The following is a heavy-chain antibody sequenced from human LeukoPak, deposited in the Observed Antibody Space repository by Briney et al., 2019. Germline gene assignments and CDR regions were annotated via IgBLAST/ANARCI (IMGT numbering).Heavy chain of an antibody. V-gene: IGHV3-30*18. CDR2: ISYDGSNK. CDR1: GFTFSRYG. D-gene: IGHD3-3*01. Sequence: GGSLRLSCAASGFTFSRYGMHWVRQAPGKGLEWVAVISYDGSNKRWADSVKGRFTTSRDNSKNTLYLQMNSLRAEDTAVYYCAKGPVSDYDFWSGPLYAFDIWGQGTMVTVSS. J-gene: IGHJ3*02. CDR3: AKGPVSDYDFWSGPLYAFDI.